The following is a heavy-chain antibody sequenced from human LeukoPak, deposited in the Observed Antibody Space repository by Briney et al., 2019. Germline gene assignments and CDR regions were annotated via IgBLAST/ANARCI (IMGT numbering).Heavy chain of an antibody. CDR2: IYYSGST. CDR1: GGSISSYY. V-gene: IGHV4-59*01. Sequence: SETLSLACTVSGGSISSYYWSWIRQPPGKGLEWIGYIYYSGSTNYNPSLKSRVTISVDTSKNQFSLKLSSVTAADTAVYYCARLESRYGWFDPWGQGTLVTVSS. D-gene: IGHD3-3*01. CDR3: ARLESRYGWFDP. J-gene: IGHJ5*02.